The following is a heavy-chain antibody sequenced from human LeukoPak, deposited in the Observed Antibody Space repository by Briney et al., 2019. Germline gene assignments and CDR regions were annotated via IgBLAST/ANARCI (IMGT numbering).Heavy chain of an antibody. CDR2: IDPSDSYT. CDR1: GDSFNSYW. Sequence: GESLKISFKSSGDSFNSYWISWVRQMPGKGLEWMGRIDPSDSYTNYSPSFQGHVTISADKSISTAYLQWSSLKASDTAMYYCARRGGFVHSYGFGYWGQGTLVTVSS. J-gene: IGHJ4*02. V-gene: IGHV5-10-1*01. CDR3: ARRGGFVHSYGFGY. D-gene: IGHD5-18*01.